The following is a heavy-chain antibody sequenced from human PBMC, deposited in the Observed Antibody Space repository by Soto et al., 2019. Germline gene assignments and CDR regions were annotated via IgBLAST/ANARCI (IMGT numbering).Heavy chain of an antibody. Sequence: PSETLSLTCTVSGGSISSYYWSWIRQPPGKGLEWIGYIYYSGSTNYNPSLKSRVTISVDTSKNQFSLKLSSVTAADTAVYYCARKGGRDGYNYDYWGQGTLVTVSS. CDR3: ARKGGRDGYNYDY. D-gene: IGHD5-12*01. CDR1: GGSISSYY. J-gene: IGHJ4*02. V-gene: IGHV4-59*01. CDR2: IYYSGST.